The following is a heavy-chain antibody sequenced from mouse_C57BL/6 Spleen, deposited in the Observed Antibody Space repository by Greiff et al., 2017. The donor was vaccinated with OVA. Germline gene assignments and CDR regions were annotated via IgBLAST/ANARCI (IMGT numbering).Heavy chain of an antibody. Sequence: EVQLQESGPELVKPGASVKIPCKASGYTFTDYNMDWVKQSHGKSLEWIGEINPNNGGTIYNQKFKGKATLTVDKSSSTAYMELRSLTSEDTAVYYCARWGRGLLRAMDYWGQGTSVTVSS. CDR3: ARWGRGLLRAMDY. CDR2: INPNNGGT. J-gene: IGHJ4*01. CDR1: GYTFTDYN. V-gene: IGHV1-18*01. D-gene: IGHD2-3*01.